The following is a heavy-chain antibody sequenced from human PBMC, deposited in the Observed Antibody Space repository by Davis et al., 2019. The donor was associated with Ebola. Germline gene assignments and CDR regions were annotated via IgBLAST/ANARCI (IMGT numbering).Heavy chain of an antibody. Sequence: GESLKISCAASGFTFYRYEMNWVRQAPGKGLEWVSYISGSATSTFYVDSVKGRFTISRDNAKNSLYLQMNSLRAEDTAIYYCVRFFFDLWGQGALVTVSS. CDR2: ISGSATST. J-gene: IGHJ4*02. CDR3: VRFFFDL. CDR1: GFTFYRYE. V-gene: IGHV3-48*03.